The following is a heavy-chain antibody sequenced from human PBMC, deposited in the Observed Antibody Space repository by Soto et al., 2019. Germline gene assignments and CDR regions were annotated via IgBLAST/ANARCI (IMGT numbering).Heavy chain of an antibody. CDR3: AGPTPNVAAADDY. CDR2: IYYSGST. V-gene: IGHV4-39*01. CDR1: GGSISSSSYY. Sequence: QLQLQESGPGLVKPSETLSLTCTVSGGSISSSSYYWGWIRQPPGKGLEWIGSIYYSGSTYYNPSLKSRVTISVDTSKNQFSLKLSSVTAADTAVYYCAGPTPNVAAADDYWGQGTLVTVSS. D-gene: IGHD6-13*01. J-gene: IGHJ4*02.